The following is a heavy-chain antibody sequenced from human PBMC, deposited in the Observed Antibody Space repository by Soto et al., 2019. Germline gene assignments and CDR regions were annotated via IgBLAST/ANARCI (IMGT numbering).Heavy chain of an antibody. CDR1: GGSISSYY. D-gene: IGHD3-10*01. J-gene: IGHJ5*02. V-gene: IGHV4-59*01. Sequence: SETLSLTCTVSGGSISSYYWSWIRQPPGKGLEWIGYIYYSGSTNYNPSLKSRVTISVDTSKNQFSLKLSSVTAADTAVYYCARVWPSIPMVRGVPGPPNWFDPWGQGTLVTVSS. CDR3: ARVWPSIPMVRGVPGPPNWFDP. CDR2: IYYSGST.